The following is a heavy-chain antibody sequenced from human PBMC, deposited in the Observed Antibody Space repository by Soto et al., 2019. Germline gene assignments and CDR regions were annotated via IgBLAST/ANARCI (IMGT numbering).Heavy chain of an antibody. CDR3: ARARCYEAFDV. CDR1: CFFIISGNY. CDR2: IFHGGST. D-gene: IGHD4-17*01. Sequence: SETLSLTCACSCFFIISGNYWSWLRKPPGKGLEWIGSIFHGGSTYYNPSLNSRVTISLDMSKNQFSLILNSVTAGDPADYYFARARCYEAFDVWGQGTVVPVSS. J-gene: IGHJ3*01. V-gene: IGHV4-38-2*01.